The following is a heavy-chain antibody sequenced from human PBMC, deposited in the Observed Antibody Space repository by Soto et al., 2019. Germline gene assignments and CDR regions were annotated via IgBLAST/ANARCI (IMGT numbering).Heavy chain of an antibody. J-gene: IGHJ5*02. D-gene: IGHD2-8*01. CDR2: MNPNGGNT. CDR1: GYTFTSYD. V-gene: IGHV1-8*01. CDR3: ARARMVYATNWFDP. Sequence: ASVKVSCKASGYTFTSYDINWVRQATGQGLEWMGWMNPNGGNTGYAQKFQGRVTMTRNTSISTAYMELSSLRSEDTAVYYCARARMVYATNWFDPWGQGTLVTVSS.